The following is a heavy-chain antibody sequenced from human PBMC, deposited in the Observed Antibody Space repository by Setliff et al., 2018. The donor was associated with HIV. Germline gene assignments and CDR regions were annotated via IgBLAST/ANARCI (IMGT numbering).Heavy chain of an antibody. D-gene: IGHD6-19*01. CDR1: GGSISSGNYY. CDR2: IYTSGST. CDR3: ATYSSAWAYFDY. Sequence: PSETLSLTCNVSGGSISSGNYYWSWIRLPAGKGLEWVGHIYTSGSTNYNPSLKSRVTISIDKSKNHLSLKVNSVTAADTAVYYCATYSSAWAYFDYWGQGTLVTVSS. J-gene: IGHJ4*02. V-gene: IGHV4-61*09.